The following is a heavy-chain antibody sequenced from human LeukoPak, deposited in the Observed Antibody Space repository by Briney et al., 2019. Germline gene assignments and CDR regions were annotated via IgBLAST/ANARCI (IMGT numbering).Heavy chain of an antibody. D-gene: IGHD6-13*01. J-gene: IGHJ4*02. V-gene: IGHV3-23*01. CDR2: ISGSGGST. Sequence: GGSLRLSCAASGFTFSSYAMSWVRQAPGKGLEWVSAISGSGGSTNYADSVKGRFTISRDNSRNTLYLRMNSLGAEDTAVYYCARQTAGTFDYWGQGTLVTVSS. CDR1: GFTFSSYA. CDR3: ARQTAGTFDY.